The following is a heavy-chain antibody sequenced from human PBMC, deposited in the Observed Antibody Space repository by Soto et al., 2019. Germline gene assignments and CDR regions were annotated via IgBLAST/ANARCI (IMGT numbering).Heavy chain of an antibody. CDR3: ARGRGESDE. J-gene: IGHJ4*02. CDR2: INHSLNT. D-gene: IGHD2-21*01. Sequence: SETLSRTCSFYVSSLSDNYCNLLLQPPVKGLEWILEINHSLNTNYNPSLMSRVTISIDTYKNQLSLNLRSVSAADTAVYYCARGRGESDEWGQGNTLTVSS. CDR1: VSSLSDNY. V-gene: IGHV4-34*01.